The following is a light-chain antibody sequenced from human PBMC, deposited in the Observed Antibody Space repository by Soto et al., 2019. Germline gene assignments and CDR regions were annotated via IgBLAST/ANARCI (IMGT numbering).Light chain of an antibody. J-gene: IGKJ4*01. Sequence: AIQLTQSPSSLSASVGDRVTITCRASQGISSTLAWYQQKPGEAPKLLIYHASSLQSGVPSRFSGSGSGTDFTLTISSLQPEDVATYYCQQFNNYPLTFGGGTKVEIK. CDR2: HAS. CDR1: QGISST. V-gene: IGKV1D-13*01. CDR3: QQFNNYPLT.